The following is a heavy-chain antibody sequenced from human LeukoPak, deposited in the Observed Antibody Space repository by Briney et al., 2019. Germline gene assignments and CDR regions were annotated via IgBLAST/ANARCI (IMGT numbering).Heavy chain of an antibody. Sequence: SETLSLTCAVSGDSINSLDLWSWVRQPPGKGLEWIGEMHLSGTTHSNPSVKSRVTISIDKSKNQFFLNLSSVTAADTAVYYCAGLVGRYSSGLYYYYFDYWGQGTLVTVSS. V-gene: IGHV4-4*02. CDR1: GDSINSLDL. J-gene: IGHJ4*02. D-gene: IGHD3-22*01. CDR2: MHLSGTT. CDR3: AGLVGRYSSGLYYYYFDY.